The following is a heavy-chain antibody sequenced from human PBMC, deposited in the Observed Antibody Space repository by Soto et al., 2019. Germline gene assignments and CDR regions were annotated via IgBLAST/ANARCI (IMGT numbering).Heavy chain of an antibody. Sequence: EVQLVESGGGLIQPGGSLRLSCAASGFTVSSNYMSWVRQAPGKGLEWVSVIYSGGSTYYADSVKGRFTISRDNSKNTLYRQMNSLRAEDTAVYYCARSFSGSYSIDYWGQGTLVTVSS. CDR2: IYSGGST. V-gene: IGHV3-53*01. CDR3: ARSFSGSYSIDY. CDR1: GFTVSSNY. D-gene: IGHD1-26*01. J-gene: IGHJ4*02.